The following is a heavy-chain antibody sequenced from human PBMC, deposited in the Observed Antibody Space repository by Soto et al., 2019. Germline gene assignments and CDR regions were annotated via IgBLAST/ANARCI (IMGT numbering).Heavy chain of an antibody. Sequence: PGGSLRLSCSASGFTFSSYAMHWVRQAPGKGLEYVSAISSNGGSTYYADSVKGRFTISRDNSKNTLYLQMSSLRAEDTAVYYCVKGYDYVWGSYRSYYFDYWGQGTLVTVSS. CDR1: GFTFSSYA. J-gene: IGHJ4*02. CDR3: VKGYDYVWGSYRSYYFDY. V-gene: IGHV3-64D*08. D-gene: IGHD3-16*02. CDR2: ISSNGGST.